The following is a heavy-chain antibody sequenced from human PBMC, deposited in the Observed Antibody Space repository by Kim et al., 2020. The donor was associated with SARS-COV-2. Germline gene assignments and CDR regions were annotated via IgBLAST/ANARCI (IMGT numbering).Heavy chain of an antibody. D-gene: IGHD3-22*01. J-gene: IGHJ5*02. V-gene: IGHV3-30*01. Sequence: ADSVRGRSSISRDNSKNTVYLHMNSLREEDTAVYYCARGYYDGSGPPTDAWGQGTLVTV. CDR3: ARGYYDGSGPPTDA.